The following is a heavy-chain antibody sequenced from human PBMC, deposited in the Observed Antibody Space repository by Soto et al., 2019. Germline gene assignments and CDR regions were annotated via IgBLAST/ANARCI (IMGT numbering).Heavy chain of an antibody. Sequence: GGSLRLSCAASGFTVSSNSLSWVRQAPGKGLEWVSVIDSGGNTYHADSVNGRFTISRDNSKNVLYLEVGYLRVEDTAVYYCARDSNWFDSWGQGTLVTVSS. CDR3: ARDSNWFDS. CDR2: IDSGGNT. CDR1: GFTVSSNS. V-gene: IGHV3-66*01. J-gene: IGHJ5*01.